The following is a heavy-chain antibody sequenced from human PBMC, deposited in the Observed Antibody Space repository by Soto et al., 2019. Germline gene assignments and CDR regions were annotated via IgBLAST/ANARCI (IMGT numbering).Heavy chain of an antibody. CDR3: ARDRAEGSSSTPAGGMDV. CDR1: GGSIRTYY. D-gene: IGHD6-6*01. CDR2: IHYSGVT. Sequence: PSETLSLTCSVSGGSIRTYYWNWIRQPPGGGLEWIAYIHYSGVTNYSPSLRGRVSISIDRSNNEFSLKVSSVTAADTAVYYCARDRAEGSSSTPAGGMDVWGPGTSVPVYS. V-gene: IGHV4-59*01. J-gene: IGHJ6*02.